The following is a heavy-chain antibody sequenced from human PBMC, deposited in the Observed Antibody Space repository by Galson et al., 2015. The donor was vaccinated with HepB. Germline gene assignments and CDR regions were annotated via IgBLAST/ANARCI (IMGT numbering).Heavy chain of an antibody. CDR2: IRSKATNYAA. V-gene: IGHV3-73*01. D-gene: IGHD6-13*01. Sequence: SLRLSCAASGFTFSGSAIHWVRQASGKGPEWIGHIRSKATNYAALYVPSLKGRFTISSDDSKTMACLHMRSLKTDDTAVYYCVRSGDFSGYSSRWGQGTLVTVSS. CDR1: GFTFSGSA. J-gene: IGHJ4*02. CDR3: VRSGDFSGYSSR.